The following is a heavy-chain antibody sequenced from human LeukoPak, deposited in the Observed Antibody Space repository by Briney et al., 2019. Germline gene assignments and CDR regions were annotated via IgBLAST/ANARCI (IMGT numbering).Heavy chain of an antibody. D-gene: IGHD1-26*01. Sequence: PGGSLRLSCEASGIAFSGYSMNWVRQAPGGSLEWVSSISSSRTYIYYADSVKGRFTVSRDNAKNSLYLQMNGLRAEDTDVYYCARDATRGSVGRRFDPWGQGTRVTVSS. J-gene: IGHJ5*02. V-gene: IGHV3-21*01. CDR3: ARDATRGSVGRRFDP. CDR2: ISSSRTYI. CDR1: GIAFSGYS.